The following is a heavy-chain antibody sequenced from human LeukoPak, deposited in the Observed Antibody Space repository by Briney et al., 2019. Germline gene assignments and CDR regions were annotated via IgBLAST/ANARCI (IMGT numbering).Heavy chain of an antibody. Sequence: PGGSLRLSCAASGFTFSSYWMSWVRQAPGKGLEWVANIKQDGSEKYYVDSVKGRFTISRDNAKNSLYLQMNSLRAEDTAVYYCAKAPYRYSSSWYGYYFDYWGQGTLVTVSS. D-gene: IGHD6-13*01. CDR1: GFTFSSYW. CDR2: IKQDGSEK. J-gene: IGHJ4*02. V-gene: IGHV3-7*01. CDR3: AKAPYRYSSSWYGYYFDY.